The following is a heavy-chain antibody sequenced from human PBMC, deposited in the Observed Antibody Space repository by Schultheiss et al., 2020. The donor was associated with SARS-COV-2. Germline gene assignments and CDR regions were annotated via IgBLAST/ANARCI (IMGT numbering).Heavy chain of an antibody. CDR1: GFTFSSYA. D-gene: IGHD1-26*01. CDR2: ISSDGGST. CDR3: VKGMDSGGYYPTGY. Sequence: GGSLRLSCSASGFTFSSYAMHWVRQAPGKGLEYVSAISSDGGSTYYADSVKGRFTISRDNSKNTLYLQMSSLRAEDTAVYYCVKGMDSGGYYPTGYWGQGTLVTVSS. J-gene: IGHJ4*02. V-gene: IGHV3-64D*06.